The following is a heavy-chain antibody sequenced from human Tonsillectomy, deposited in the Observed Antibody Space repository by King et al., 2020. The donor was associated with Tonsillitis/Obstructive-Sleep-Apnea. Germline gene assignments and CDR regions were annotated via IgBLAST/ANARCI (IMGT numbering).Heavy chain of an antibody. CDR1: GGSFSGDY. J-gene: IGHJ4*02. CDR2: INHSGST. CDR3: ARRQTAAAGSWYFDY. D-gene: IGHD6-13*01. Sequence: VQLQQWGAGLLKPSETLSLTCAVYGGSFSGDYWSWIRQPPGKGLEGSGEINHSGSTNYNPSLKSRVTISVDTSKNQFSLKLSSVTAADTSVYYCARRQTAAAGSWYFDYWGQGTLVTVSS. V-gene: IGHV4-34*01.